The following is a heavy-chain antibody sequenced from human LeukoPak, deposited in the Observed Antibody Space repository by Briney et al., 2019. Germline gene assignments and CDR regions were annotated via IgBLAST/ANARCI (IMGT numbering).Heavy chain of an antibody. V-gene: IGHV3-30*02. Sequence: GGSLRLSCAASGFSFSGSDMHWVRQAPGKGLEWVAFIRYDGSNKYYADSVKGRFTISRDNSKNTLYLQMNSLRAEDTAVYYCAKDGGAMVRGVIDYLDYWGQGTLVTVSS. CDR1: GFSFSGSD. CDR2: IRYDGSNK. D-gene: IGHD3-10*01. CDR3: AKDGGAMVRGVIDYLDY. J-gene: IGHJ4*02.